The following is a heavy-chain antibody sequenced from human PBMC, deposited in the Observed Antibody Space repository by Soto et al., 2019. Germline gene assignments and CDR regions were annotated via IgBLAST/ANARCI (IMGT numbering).Heavy chain of an antibody. D-gene: IGHD2-2*01. CDR1: GGSIISAS. V-gene: IGHV4-59*01. CDR3: ARVRDCTSTRCYEGKWFDP. J-gene: IGHJ5*02. Sequence: QVQLQESGPGLVKPSETLSLICTVSGGSIISASWSWIRQPPGKGLEWIGHISYSGSTNYNSSLKSRVTLSIDTSRNQFSMTLSSVTAADTAVYYCARVRDCTSTRCYEGKWFDPWGQGTLVTVSS. CDR2: ISYSGST.